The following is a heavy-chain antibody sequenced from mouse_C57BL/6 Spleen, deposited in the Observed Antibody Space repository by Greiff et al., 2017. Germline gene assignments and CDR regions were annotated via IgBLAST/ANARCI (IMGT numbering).Heavy chain of an antibody. CDR1: GYAFSSSW. D-gene: IGHD1-1*01. CDR2: IYPGDGDT. J-gene: IGHJ2*01. CDR3: ARSDYGSSYGGFYYFDY. V-gene: IGHV1-82*01. Sequence: QVQLKESGPELVKPGASVKISCKASGYAFSSSWMNWVKQRPGKGLEWIGRIYPGDGDTNYNGKFKGKATLTADKSSSTAYMQLSSLTSEDSAVYFCARSDYGSSYGGFYYFDYWGQGTTLTVSS.